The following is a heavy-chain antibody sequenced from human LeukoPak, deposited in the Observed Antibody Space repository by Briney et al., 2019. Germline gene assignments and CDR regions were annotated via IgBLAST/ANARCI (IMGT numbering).Heavy chain of an antibody. J-gene: IGHJ6*03. V-gene: IGHV3-9*01. CDR1: GFTFDDYA. CDR2: ISWNSGSI. Sequence: PGGSLRLSCAASGFTFDDYAMHWVRQAPGKGLEWVSGISWNSGSIGYADSVKGRFTISRDNSKNSLYLQMNSLRAEDTAVYYCARDITGPMDVWGKGTTVTVSS. CDR3: ARDITGPMDV.